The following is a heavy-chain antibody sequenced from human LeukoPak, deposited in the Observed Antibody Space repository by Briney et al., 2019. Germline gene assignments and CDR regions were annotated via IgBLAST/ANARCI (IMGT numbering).Heavy chain of an antibody. CDR1: GFTFSSYG. CDR3: AKDQGAFDI. V-gene: IGHV3-30*18. CDR2: ISYDGSNK. J-gene: IGHJ3*02. Sequence: HPGGSLRLSCAASGFTFSSYGMHWVRQAPGKGLEWVAVISYDGSNKYYADSVKGRFTISRDNSKNTLYLQMNSLRAEDTAVYYCAKDQGAFDIWSQGTMVTVSS.